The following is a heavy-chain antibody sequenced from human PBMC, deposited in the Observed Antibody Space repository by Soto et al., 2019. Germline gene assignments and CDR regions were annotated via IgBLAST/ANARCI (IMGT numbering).Heavy chain of an antibody. CDR1: GYSLGSYE. CDR3: AIPGGY. D-gene: IGHD2-15*01. CDR2: ISTYTGNT. Sequence: QVQLVQSEAEVKKPGASVKVSCKASGYSLGSYEMNWVRQAPGQGLEWMGWISTYTGNTNYAQKFQGRISMTKDTSTTTTYMELRSLRSDDTAVYFCAIPGGYWGQGTPVTVSS. V-gene: IGHV1-18*04. J-gene: IGHJ4*02.